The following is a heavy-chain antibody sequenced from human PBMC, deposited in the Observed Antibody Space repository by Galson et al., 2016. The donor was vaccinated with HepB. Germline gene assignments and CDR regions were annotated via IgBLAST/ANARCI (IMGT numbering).Heavy chain of an antibody. Sequence: SLRLSCAASGFSFSDYYMTWIRQAPGKGLEYISYISTSGDIIYYADSGKGRFTVSRDNAKNSLYLQMNSLRAEDTAVYYCGRDGEFDYYYGTDVWGQGTTVTVSS. J-gene: IGHJ6*02. CDR1: GFSFSDYY. V-gene: IGHV3-11*01. CDR2: ISTSGDII. CDR3: GRDGEFDYYYGTDV.